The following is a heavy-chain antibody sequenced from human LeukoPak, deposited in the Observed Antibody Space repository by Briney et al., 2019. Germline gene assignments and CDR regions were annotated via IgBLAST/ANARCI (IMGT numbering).Heavy chain of an antibody. Sequence: SETLSLTCTVSGGSISSYYWSWIRQPPGKGLEWIGYIYYSGSTNYNPSLKSRVTISVDTSKNQFSLKLSSVTAADTAVYYCARCGYSYELDYWGQGALVTVSS. V-gene: IGHV4-59*01. CDR3: ARCGYSYELDY. CDR2: IYYSGST. D-gene: IGHD5-18*01. J-gene: IGHJ4*02. CDR1: GGSISSYY.